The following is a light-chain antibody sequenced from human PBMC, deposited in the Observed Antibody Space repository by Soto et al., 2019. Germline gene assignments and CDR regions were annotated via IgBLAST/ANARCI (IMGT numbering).Light chain of an antibody. CDR2: GAS. CDR3: QQRSNWLLT. V-gene: IGKV3-15*01. CDR1: QSVRSN. J-gene: IGKJ3*01. Sequence: EIVMTQSPATLSVSPWEEATLSCRASQSVRSNLAWYQQKPGQAPRLLIYGASTRATGIPARFSGSGSGTEFTLTISSLQSEDFAVYYCQQRSNWLLTFGPGTKVDIK.